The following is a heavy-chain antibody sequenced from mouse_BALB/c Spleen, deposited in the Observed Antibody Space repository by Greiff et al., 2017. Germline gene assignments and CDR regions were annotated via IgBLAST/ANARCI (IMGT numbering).Heavy chain of an antibody. J-gene: IGHJ4*01. CDR3: TQPIYDTMDY. D-gene: IGHD6-1*01. CDR2: IDPETGGT. V-gene: IGHV1-15*01. Sequence: QVQLQQSGAELVRPGASVTLSCKASGYTFTDYEMHWVKQTPVHGLEWIGAIDPETGGTAYNQKFKGKATLTADKSSSTAYLELRSLTSADSAVYYCTQPIYDTMDYWGQGTPVTVS. CDR1: GYTFTDYE.